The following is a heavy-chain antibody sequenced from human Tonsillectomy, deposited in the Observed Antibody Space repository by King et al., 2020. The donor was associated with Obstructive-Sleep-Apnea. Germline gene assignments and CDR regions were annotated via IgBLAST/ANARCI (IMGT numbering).Heavy chain of an antibody. Sequence: VQLVESGGGVVQPGRFLRLSCAASGFTFSSYGMHWVRQAPGKGLEWVAVISYDGNNKYYADSVKGRFTISRDNSKNTLYLQMNSLRAEDTAVHYCAKDSGSYSRFMDVWGQGTTVTVSS. D-gene: IGHD6-13*01. V-gene: IGHV3-30*18. CDR3: AKDSGSYSRFMDV. CDR2: ISYDGNNK. CDR1: GFTFSSYG. J-gene: IGHJ6*02.